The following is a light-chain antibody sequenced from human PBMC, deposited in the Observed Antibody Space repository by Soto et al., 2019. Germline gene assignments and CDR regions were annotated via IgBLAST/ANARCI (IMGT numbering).Light chain of an antibody. J-gene: IGKJ2*01. V-gene: IGKV1-5*03. CDR3: QQYDTWYT. CDR1: QSISSW. Sequence: DIQMTQSPSTLSTSVGARVTITCRASQSISSWLAWYQQKPGKAPKLLIYKASSLESGVPSRFSGSGSGIEFTLTISSLQPDDFATYYCQQYDTWYTFGQGTKLEIK. CDR2: KAS.